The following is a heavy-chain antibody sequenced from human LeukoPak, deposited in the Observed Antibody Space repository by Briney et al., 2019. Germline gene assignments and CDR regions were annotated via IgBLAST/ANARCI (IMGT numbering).Heavy chain of an antibody. D-gene: IGHD2-15*01. J-gene: IGHJ6*03. CDR3: ARGERSPLYCSGSSCYSDYYYYMDV. V-gene: IGHV4-4*07. CDR1: GASISSYY. Sequence: SETLSLTCTVFGASISSYYWSWIRQPAGKGLEWIGRIYTSGSTNYNPSLKSRVTMSVDTSKNQFSLKLSSVTAADTAVYYCARGERSPLYCSGSSCYSDYYYYMDVWGKGTTVTISS. CDR2: IYTSGST.